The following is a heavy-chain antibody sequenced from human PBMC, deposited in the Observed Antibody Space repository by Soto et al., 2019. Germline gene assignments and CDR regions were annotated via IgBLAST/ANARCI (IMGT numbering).Heavy chain of an antibody. Sequence: PSETLSLTCTVSGGSISSGDYYWSWIRQPPGKGLEWIGYIYYSGSTYYNPSLKSRVTISVDTSKNQFSLKLSSVTAADTAVYYCARGLRYFDWLSPPPYFDYWGQGTLVTVSS. CDR1: GGSISSGDYY. D-gene: IGHD3-9*01. CDR2: IYYSGST. V-gene: IGHV4-30-4*01. J-gene: IGHJ4*02. CDR3: ARGLRYFDWLSPPPYFDY.